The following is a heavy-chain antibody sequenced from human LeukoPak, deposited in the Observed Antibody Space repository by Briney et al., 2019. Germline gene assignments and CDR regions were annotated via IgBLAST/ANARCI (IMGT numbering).Heavy chain of an antibody. CDR2: IYYSGST. CDR3: ARQGGSVLRYFDWSFNWFDP. CDR1: GGSISSSSYY. V-gene: IGHV4-39*01. J-gene: IGHJ5*02. D-gene: IGHD3-9*01. Sequence: SETLSLTCTVSGGSISSSSYYWGWIRQPPGKGLEWIGSIYYSGSTYYDPSLKSRVTISVDTSKNQFSLKLSSVTAADTAVYYCARQGGSVLRYFDWSFNWFDPWGQGTLVTVSS.